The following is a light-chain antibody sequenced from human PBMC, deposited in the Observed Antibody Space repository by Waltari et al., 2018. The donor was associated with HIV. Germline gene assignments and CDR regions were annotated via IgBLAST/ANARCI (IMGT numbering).Light chain of an antibody. CDR2: KAS. Sequence: DIQMTQSPSTLSTSLGDTITITCRASQNINTWLAWYQQKPGRAPTLLIYKASSLEKGVPSRFSGSGSGTECTLTISGLQPDDFATYYCQQYSTSSPWTFGQGTKVDI. CDR3: QQYSTSSPWT. CDR1: QNINTW. V-gene: IGKV1-5*03. J-gene: IGKJ1*01.